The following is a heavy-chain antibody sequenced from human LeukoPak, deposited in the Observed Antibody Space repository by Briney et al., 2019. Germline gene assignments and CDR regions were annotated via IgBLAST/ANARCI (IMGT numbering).Heavy chain of an antibody. CDR1: GFTFSSYS. Sequence: GGSLRLSCAASGFTFSSYSMNWVRQAPGKGLEWVSVIYSVNSTYYADSVRGRFTISRDNSKNTLYLQMNSLRAEDTAVYYCAKDLRYWDAFDIWGQGTMVTVSS. V-gene: IGHV3-66*01. D-gene: IGHD1-14*01. J-gene: IGHJ3*02. CDR3: AKDLRYWDAFDI. CDR2: IYSVNST.